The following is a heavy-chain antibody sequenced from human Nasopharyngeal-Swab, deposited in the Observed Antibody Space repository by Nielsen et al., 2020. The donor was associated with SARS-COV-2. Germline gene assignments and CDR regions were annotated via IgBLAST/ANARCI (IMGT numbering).Heavy chain of an antibody. J-gene: IGHJ3*02. Sequence: SETLSLTCTVSGGSIRSAGYFWSWIRQHPGKGLEWIGYINYTGSVYYNPSLETRVTISVDTSENQFSLDLSSVTAADTAVYYCAREVIAEPDSDGFDIWGQGTMVTVSS. CDR2: INYTGSV. CDR3: AREVIAEPDSDGFDI. D-gene: IGHD1-14*01. CDR1: GGSIRSAGYF. V-gene: IGHV4-31*03.